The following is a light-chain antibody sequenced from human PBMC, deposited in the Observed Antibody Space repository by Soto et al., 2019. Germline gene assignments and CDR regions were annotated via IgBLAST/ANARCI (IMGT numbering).Light chain of an antibody. V-gene: IGKV3-15*01. CDR3: QQYNNWLSP. Sequence: EIVMTQSPATLSVSPGERATLSCRVSQSVSSNLAWYQQKPGQAPRLLIYGASTRATGMPARFSGSGSGTEFTLTISSLQSEDFAVYYCQQYNNWLSPFGGGTKVEIK. CDR2: GAS. J-gene: IGKJ4*01. CDR1: QSVSSN.